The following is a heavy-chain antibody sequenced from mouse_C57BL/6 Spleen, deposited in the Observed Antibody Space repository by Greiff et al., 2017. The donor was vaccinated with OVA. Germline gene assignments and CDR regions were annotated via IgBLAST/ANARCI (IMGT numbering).Heavy chain of an antibody. CDR2: IYPGDGDT. CDR1: GYAFSSYW. D-gene: IGHD2-3*01. V-gene: IGHV1-80*01. J-gene: IGHJ3*01. CDR3: ARDDDGYLFAY. Sequence: VQGVESGAELVKPGASVKISCKASGYAFSSYWMNWVKQRPGKGLEWIRQIYPGDGDTNYNGKFKGKATLTADTSSSTAYMQLSILTSEDSAVDFYARDDDGYLFAYWGQGTLVTVSA.